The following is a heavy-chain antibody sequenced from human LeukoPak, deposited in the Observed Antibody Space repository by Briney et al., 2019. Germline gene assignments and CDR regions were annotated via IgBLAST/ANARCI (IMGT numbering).Heavy chain of an antibody. D-gene: IGHD1-26*01. V-gene: IGHV3-33*01. CDR3: VTHYKWDLLVHVFDF. CDR1: GIPFKKYG. CDR2: IWHDGSPT. J-gene: IGHJ3*01. Sequence: GGSLRLSCAVSGIPFKKYGMHWVRQAPGKGLEWVATIWHDGSPTMYADSAKGRFTISRDDSKNMLYLQMNSLRAEDTAEYYCVTHYKWDLLVHVFDFWGKGTRVTVSS.